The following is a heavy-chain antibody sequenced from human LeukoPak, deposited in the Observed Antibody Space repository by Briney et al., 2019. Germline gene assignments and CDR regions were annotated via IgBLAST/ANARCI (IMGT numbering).Heavy chain of an antibody. CDR2: ISGYQGST. J-gene: IGHJ4*02. D-gene: IGHD5-24*01. CDR1: GYTFTNYG. V-gene: IGHV1-18*01. CDR3: ARSDLGTITAGAFNY. Sequence: GASVKVSCKASGYTFTNYGITWVRQGPGQGLEWMCWISGYQGSTKYAQNFQGRVTMTIDTSTSTAYMDLRSLRSDDTAIYFCARSDLGTITAGAFNYWGQGTLVAVSS.